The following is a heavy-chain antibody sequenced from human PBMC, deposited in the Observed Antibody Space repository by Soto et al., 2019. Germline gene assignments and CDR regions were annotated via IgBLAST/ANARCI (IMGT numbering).Heavy chain of an antibody. D-gene: IGHD6-19*01. CDR3: ARDRGVAPPVAGNTHYYYYMDV. CDR2: ISAYNGNT. V-gene: IGHV1-18*01. CDR1: GYTFTNYG. Sequence: VKVSCKASGYTFTNYGITWVRQAPGQGFEWMGWISAYNGNTKYAQKLQGRVTMTTDASTSTAYLELRSLTSDDTAVYYCARDRGVAPPVAGNTHYYYYMDVWGKGTTVTVSS. J-gene: IGHJ6*03.